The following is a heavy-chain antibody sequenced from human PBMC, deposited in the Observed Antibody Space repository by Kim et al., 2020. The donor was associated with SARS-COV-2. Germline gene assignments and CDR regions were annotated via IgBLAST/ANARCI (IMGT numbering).Heavy chain of an antibody. J-gene: IGHJ4*02. CDR3: ARVTEGELLFDY. Sequence: GGSLRLSCAASGFTFSSYEMNWVRQAPGKGLEWVSYISSSGSTIYYADSVKGRFTISRDNAKNSLYLQMNSLRAEDTAVYYCARVTEGELLFDYWGQGTLVTVSS. CDR2: ISSSGSTI. D-gene: IGHD1-26*01. V-gene: IGHV3-48*03. CDR1: GFTFSSYE.